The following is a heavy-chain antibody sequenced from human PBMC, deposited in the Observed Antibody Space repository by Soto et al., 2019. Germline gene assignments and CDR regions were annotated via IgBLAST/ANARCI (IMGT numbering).Heavy chain of an antibody. Sequence: QITLKESGPTLVKPTQTLTLTCTLSGLSLSTGGVGVGWIRQPPGKALEWLALIYWNDERHYSPSLSSRLTITKDTSKNQVVLIMTNMDHVDTATYYCAHDCSGYRIRPYWLDPWGQGTLVTVSA. CDR2: IYWNDER. V-gene: IGHV2-5*01. CDR1: GLSLSTGGVG. CDR3: AHDCSGYRIRPYWLDP. J-gene: IGHJ5*02. D-gene: IGHD6-13*01.